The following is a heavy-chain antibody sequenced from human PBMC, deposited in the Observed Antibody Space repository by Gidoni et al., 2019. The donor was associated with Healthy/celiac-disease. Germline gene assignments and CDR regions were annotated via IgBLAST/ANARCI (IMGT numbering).Heavy chain of an antibody. D-gene: IGHD2-8*01. J-gene: IGHJ5*02. Sequence: QLQLQESGPGLVKPSETLSLTCTVSGGSLSRCSYYWGWIRQPPGKGLEWIGSIYYSGSTYYNPSLKSRVTISVDTSKNQFSLKLSSVTAADTAVYYCARHLGYCTNGVCYLDWFDPWGQGTLVTVSS. CDR2: IYYSGST. CDR3: ARHLGYCTNGVCYLDWFDP. V-gene: IGHV4-39*01. CDR1: GGSLSRCSYY.